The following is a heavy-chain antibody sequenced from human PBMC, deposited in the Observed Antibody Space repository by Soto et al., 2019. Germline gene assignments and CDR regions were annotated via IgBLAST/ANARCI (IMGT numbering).Heavy chain of an antibody. CDR2: ISSSSSYI. Sequence: GGSLRLSCAASGFTFSSYSMNWVRQAPGKGLEWASSISSSSSYIYYADSVKGRFTISRDNAKNSLYLQMNSLRAEDTAVYYCARDPAEYYDFWSGYPDLGGMDVWGQGTTVTVSS. V-gene: IGHV3-21*01. CDR1: GFTFSSYS. J-gene: IGHJ6*02. D-gene: IGHD3-3*01. CDR3: ARDPAEYYDFWSGYPDLGGMDV.